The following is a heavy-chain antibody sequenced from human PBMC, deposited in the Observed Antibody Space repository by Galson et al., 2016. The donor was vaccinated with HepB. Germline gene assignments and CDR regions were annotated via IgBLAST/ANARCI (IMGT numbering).Heavy chain of an antibody. J-gene: IGHJ6*02. V-gene: IGHV3-7*01. Sequence: SLRLSCAVSGFTFNSYWMSWVRQAPGKGLEWVANMNQDGSEKYYVDSVKGRFTISRDNVKKSLYLQMNSLRAEDTAVYYCAKDRSYGYFGSGGMDVWGQGTTVAVSS. CDR3: AKDRSYGYFGSGGMDV. D-gene: IGHD3-10*01. CDR1: GFTFNSYW. CDR2: MNQDGSEK.